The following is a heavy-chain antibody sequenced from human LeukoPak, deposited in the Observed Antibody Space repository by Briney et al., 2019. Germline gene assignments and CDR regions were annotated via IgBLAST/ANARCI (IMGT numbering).Heavy chain of an antibody. J-gene: IGHJ5*02. D-gene: IGHD3-9*01. V-gene: IGHV4-34*01. CDR1: GGSFSGYY. Sequence: PSETLSLTCAVYGGSFSGYYWSWIRQPPGKGLEWIGEINHSGSTNYNPSLKSRVTISVDTSKNQFSLKLSSVTAADTAVYYCARGHDILTGYYKWFDPWGQGTLVTVSS. CDR2: INHSGST. CDR3: ARGHDILTGYYKWFDP.